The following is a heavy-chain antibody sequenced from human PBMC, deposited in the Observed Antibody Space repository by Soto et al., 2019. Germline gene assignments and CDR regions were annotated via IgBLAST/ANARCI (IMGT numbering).Heavy chain of an antibody. J-gene: IGHJ3*02. D-gene: IGHD2-15*01. V-gene: IGHV1-18*01. Sequence: GASVKVSCKASGYTFTNYGITWVRQAPGQGLEWMGWISAYNGNTHYSQRLQGRVTMTTDTSTSTAYMELRSLRSEDTAVYYCARYCSGGSCYAGAFDIWGQGTMVTVSS. CDR3: ARYCSGGSCYAGAFDI. CDR2: ISAYNGNT. CDR1: GYTFTNYG.